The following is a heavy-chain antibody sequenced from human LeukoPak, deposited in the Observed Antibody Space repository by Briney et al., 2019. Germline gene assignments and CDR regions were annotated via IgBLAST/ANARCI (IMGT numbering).Heavy chain of an antibody. CDR2: IYSSGST. V-gene: IGHV3-66*01. CDR3: AKEDYSSSFDY. Sequence: GGSLRLSCAASGFTVGSNYMSWVRQAPGKGLEWVSVIYSSGSTYYADSVKGRFTISRDNSKNTLYLQMNSLRAEDTAVYYCAKEDYSSSFDYWGQGTLVTVSS. CDR1: GFTVGSNY. J-gene: IGHJ4*02. D-gene: IGHD4-11*01.